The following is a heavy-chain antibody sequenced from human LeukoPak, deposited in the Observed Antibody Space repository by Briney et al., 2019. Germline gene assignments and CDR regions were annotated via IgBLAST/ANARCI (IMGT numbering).Heavy chain of an antibody. CDR3: ARVSGRLERQSDLDY. CDR2: ISGDSTYI. V-gene: IGHV3-21*01. Sequence: GGSLRLSCAASGFTFASYSMNWVRQAPGKGLEWVSSISGDSTYIYNAGSVKGRFTISRENAQASLYLQMISLRADDTAVYYCARVSGRLERQSDLDYWGQGTLVIVSS. J-gene: IGHJ4*02. D-gene: IGHD1-1*01. CDR1: GFTFASYS.